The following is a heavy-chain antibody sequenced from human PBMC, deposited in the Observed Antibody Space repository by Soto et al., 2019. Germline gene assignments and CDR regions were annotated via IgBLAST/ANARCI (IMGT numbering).Heavy chain of an antibody. CDR1: GYTFTSYG. J-gene: IGHJ4*02. V-gene: IGHV1-18*01. Sequence: QVQLVQSGAEVKKPGASVKVSCKASGYTFTSYGISWVRHAPGQGLEWMGGISADNGNTKYAQKLQGRDTLTTDTSTSTAYMEVGSVRSDDTALYYCERAIPPLLMDRTVVDSWGQATRLKVSS. D-gene: IGHD2-8*01. CDR3: ERAIPPLLMDRTVVDS. CDR2: ISADNGNT.